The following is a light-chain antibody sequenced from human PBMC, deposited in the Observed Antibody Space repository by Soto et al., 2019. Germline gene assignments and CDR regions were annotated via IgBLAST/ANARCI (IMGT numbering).Light chain of an antibody. CDR1: QSISVW. V-gene: IGKV1-5*03. CDR3: QQYNSYSPT. CDR2: KAS. J-gene: IGKJ1*01. Sequence: DIQMTQSPSTLSASVGDRVTITCRASQSISVWLAWYQQKAGKAPNLLIYKASRLESGVPSRFSGSGSETEFTLTISGLQPGESATYYCQQYNSYSPTCGQGTKVEVK.